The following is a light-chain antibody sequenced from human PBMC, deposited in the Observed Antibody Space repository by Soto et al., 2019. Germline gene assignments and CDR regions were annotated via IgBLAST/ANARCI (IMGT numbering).Light chain of an antibody. CDR1: QSVNNNF. CDR2: AAS. Sequence: EIVLTQSPGTLSLSPGERVTLSCRASQSVNNNFLSWYQQKPGQAPRLLIYAASSGATGIPDRFSGSGSGTDFTLTISRMEPEDFAVYYCQQYGSPPITFGQGTRLEIK. V-gene: IGKV3-20*01. CDR3: QQYGSPPIT. J-gene: IGKJ5*01.